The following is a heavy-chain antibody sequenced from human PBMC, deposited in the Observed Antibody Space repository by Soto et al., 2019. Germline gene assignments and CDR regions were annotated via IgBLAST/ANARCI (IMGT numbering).Heavy chain of an antibody. D-gene: IGHD3-22*01. CDR2: INPSGGST. CDR3: ARNEGGRYYDSSGYYSLNHAFSI. J-gene: IGHJ3*02. Sequence: ASVKVSCKASGYTFTSYYMHWVRQAPGQGLEWMGIINPSGGSTSYAQKFQGRVTMTRDTSTSTVYMELSSLRSEDTAVYYCARNEGGRYYDSSGYYSLNHAFSIWGQGTMVPVSS. V-gene: IGHV1-46*01. CDR1: GYTFTSYY.